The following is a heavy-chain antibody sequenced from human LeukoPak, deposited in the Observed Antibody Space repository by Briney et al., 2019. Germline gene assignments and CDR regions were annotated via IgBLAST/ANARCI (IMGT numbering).Heavy chain of an antibody. D-gene: IGHD3-10*01. V-gene: IGHV4-39*07. Sequence: SETLSLTCTVSGGSTSSSSYYWGWIRQPPGKGLEWIGNIYYSGSTYYNPSLRSRVTISVDTSKNQFSLKLSSVTAADTAVYYCARDRIRGVIRWGPDQHYYMDVWGKRTTVTVSS. J-gene: IGHJ6*03. CDR2: IYYSGST. CDR3: ARDRIRGVIRWGPDQHYYMDV. CDR1: GGSTSSSSYY.